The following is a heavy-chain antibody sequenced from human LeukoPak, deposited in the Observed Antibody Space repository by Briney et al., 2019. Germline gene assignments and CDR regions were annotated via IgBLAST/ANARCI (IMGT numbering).Heavy chain of an antibody. CDR2: FDPEDGET. V-gene: IGHV1-24*01. Sequence: ASVKVSCKVSGYTLTELSMHWVRQAPGKGLEWMGGFDPEDGETIYAQKFQGRVTMTEDTSTDTAYMELSSLRSKDTAVYYCATAFGSGRTSAYFDYWGQGTLVTVSS. CDR1: GYTLTELS. CDR3: ATAFGSGRTSAYFDY. J-gene: IGHJ4*02. D-gene: IGHD3-10*01.